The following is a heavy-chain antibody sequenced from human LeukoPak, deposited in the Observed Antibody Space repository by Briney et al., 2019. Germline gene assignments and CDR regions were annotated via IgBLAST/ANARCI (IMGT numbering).Heavy chain of an antibody. CDR3: ARGFRWNDY. J-gene: IGHJ4*02. V-gene: IGHV4-59*01. D-gene: IGHD1-1*01. CDR1: GASISSYY. CDR2: IYYSGNI. Sequence: PSETLSLTCSVSGASISSYYWSWIRQPPGKGLEWIGYIYYSGNINYNSSLKSRVTISVDTSKNQFSLKLSSVTAADTAVYYCARGFRWNDYWGQGTLVTVSS.